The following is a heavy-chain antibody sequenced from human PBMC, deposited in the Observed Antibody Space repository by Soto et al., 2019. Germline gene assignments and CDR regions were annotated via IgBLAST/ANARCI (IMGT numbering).Heavy chain of an antibody. D-gene: IGHD3-10*01. Sequence: ASVKVSCKASGYTLSSYYMHWVRQAPGQGLEWMGIINTGGYTPYADSVKGRFTISRDNSKNTLYLQMSSLRPEDTAVYYCVKDHGTAMVRGGLDSWGQGALVTVSS. J-gene: IGHJ4*02. CDR3: VKDHGTAMVRGGLDS. CDR2: INTGGYT. CDR1: GYTLSSYY. V-gene: IGHV1-46*04.